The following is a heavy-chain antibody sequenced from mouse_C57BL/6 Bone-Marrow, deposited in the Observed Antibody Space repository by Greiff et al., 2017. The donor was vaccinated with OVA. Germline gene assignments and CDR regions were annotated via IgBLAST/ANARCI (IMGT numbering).Heavy chain of an antibody. Sequence: QVQLKESGAELMKPGASVKLSCKATGYTFTGYWIEWVKQRPGHGLEWIGEILPGSGSTNYTEKFKGKATFTADTSSNTSYMQLSSLTTEDSAIYYCARTISNYLFDYWGQGTTLTVTA. V-gene: IGHV1-9*01. CDR3: ARTISNYLFDY. CDR1: GYTFTGYW. D-gene: IGHD2-5*01. CDR2: ILPGSGST. J-gene: IGHJ2*01.